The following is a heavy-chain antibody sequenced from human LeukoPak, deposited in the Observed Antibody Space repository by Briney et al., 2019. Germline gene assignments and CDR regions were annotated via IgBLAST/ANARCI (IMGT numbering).Heavy chain of an antibody. CDR1: GFTFSSYW. CDR3: ARGVLNYDYVWGSYYYYYYGMDV. Sequence: PGGSLKLSCAASGFTFSSYWMHWVRQAPGKGLVWVSRINSDGSSTSYADSVKGRFTISRDNAKNTLYLQMNSLRAEDTAVYYCARGVLNYDYVWGSYYYYYYGMDVWGQGTTVTVSS. D-gene: IGHD3-16*01. CDR2: INSDGSST. J-gene: IGHJ6*02. V-gene: IGHV3-74*01.